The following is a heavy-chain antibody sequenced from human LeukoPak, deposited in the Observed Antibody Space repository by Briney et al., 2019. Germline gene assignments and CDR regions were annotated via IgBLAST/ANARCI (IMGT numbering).Heavy chain of an antibody. J-gene: IGHJ4*02. CDR3: ARDALYSYSPPGDY. CDR1: GYTFTSYC. D-gene: IGHD1-26*01. CDR2: INGNGGST. Sequence: ASVKVSCKASGYTFTSYCMHWVRQAPGQGLEWMGIINGNGGSTRYAQKFQGRVTMTVDMSTSTVYMELNSLRSVDTAVYYCARDALYSYSPPGDYWGQGTLVTVSS. V-gene: IGHV1-46*01.